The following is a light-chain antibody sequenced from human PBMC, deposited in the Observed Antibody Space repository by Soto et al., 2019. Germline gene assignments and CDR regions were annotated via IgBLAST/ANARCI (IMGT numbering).Light chain of an antibody. CDR1: QSVDTTF. V-gene: IGKV3D-20*02. CDR3: QQRSAWPLT. Sequence: EIVLTQSPGSLSLSPGQRATPSCRASQSVDTTFFAWYQKKPGQAPRLLIYGASKRATGIPDRFSGSGSGTDFTLIISRLEPEDFAIYYCQQRSAWPLTFGGGTKVEIK. CDR2: GAS. J-gene: IGKJ4*01.